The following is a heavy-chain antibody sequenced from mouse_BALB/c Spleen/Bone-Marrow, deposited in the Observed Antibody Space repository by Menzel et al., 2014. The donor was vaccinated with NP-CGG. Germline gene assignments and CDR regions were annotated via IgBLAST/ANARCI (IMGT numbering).Heavy chain of an antibody. CDR1: GFDFXRYW. CDR3: ARCGYYGFLHY. CDR2: INPDSSTI. J-gene: IGHJ2*01. Sequence: EVKLVESGGGLVQPGGSLKLSCAASGFDFXRYWMSWVRQAPGKGLEWIGEINPDSSTINYTPSLKDKFIISRDNAKNTLDLQMSRVRSEDAGLYYCARCGYYGFLHYWGQGTTLTVSS. D-gene: IGHD1-1*01. V-gene: IGHV4-1*02.